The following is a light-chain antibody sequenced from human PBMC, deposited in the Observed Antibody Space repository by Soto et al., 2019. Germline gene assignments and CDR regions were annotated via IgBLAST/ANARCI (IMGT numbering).Light chain of an antibody. CDR3: CSYAGSYNLGV. CDR2: DVS. V-gene: IGLV2-11*01. Sequence: QSALTQPRSVSGPPGQSVSISCSGTSSDVGTYNYVSWYQQHPGKAPKLMIYDVSKRPSGVPDRFSGSKSGNTASLTISGLQAEDEADYFCCSYAGSYNLGVFGGGTKVTVL. CDR1: SSDVGTYNY. J-gene: IGLJ3*02.